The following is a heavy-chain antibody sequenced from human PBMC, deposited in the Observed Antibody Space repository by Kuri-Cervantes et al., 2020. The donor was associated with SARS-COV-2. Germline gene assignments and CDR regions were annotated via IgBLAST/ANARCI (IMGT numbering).Heavy chain of an antibody. D-gene: IGHD1-7*01. CDR1: GYSISSGYY. J-gene: IGHJ4*02. Sequence: SDILSPTFALSGYSISSGYYWCWTRQPPGKGLEWIGSIYHSGSTYYNPSLKSRVTISVDTSKNQFSLKLSSVTAADTAVYYCASVLTGTTTAPDYWGQGTLVTVSS. CDR3: ASVLTGTTTAPDY. V-gene: IGHV4-38-2*01. CDR2: IYHSGST.